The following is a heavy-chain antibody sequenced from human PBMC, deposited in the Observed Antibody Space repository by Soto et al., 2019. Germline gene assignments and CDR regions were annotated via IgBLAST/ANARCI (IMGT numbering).Heavy chain of an antibody. CDR2: ISSTSTYT. D-gene: IGHD2-15*01. CDR1: GFTFSTST. CDR3: ARVGSPGYCSGGFCPPPDY. V-gene: IGHV3-21*02. J-gene: IGHJ4*02. Sequence: EVQLVESGGGLVKPGGSLRLSCAASGFTFSTSTMNWVRQAPGQGLEWLSSISSTSTYTYYAASVRGRFTISRYNAKNSLYLQMNSLTAEDTAVYYCARVGSPGYCSGGFCPPPDYWGQGTLVTVSS.